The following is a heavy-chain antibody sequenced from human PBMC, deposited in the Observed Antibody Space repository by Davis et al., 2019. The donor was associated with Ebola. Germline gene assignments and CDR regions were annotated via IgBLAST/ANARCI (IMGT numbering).Heavy chain of an antibody. D-gene: IGHD4-17*01. CDR1: GGSISSYY. Sequence: SETLSLTCTVSGGSISSYYWSWIRQPPGKGLEWIGYIYYSGSTNYNPSLKSRVTISVDTSKNQFSLKLSSVTAADTAVYYCARDGSGDYSFDYWGQGTLVTVSS. CDR2: IYYSGST. CDR3: ARDGSGDYSFDY. V-gene: IGHV4-59*01. J-gene: IGHJ4*02.